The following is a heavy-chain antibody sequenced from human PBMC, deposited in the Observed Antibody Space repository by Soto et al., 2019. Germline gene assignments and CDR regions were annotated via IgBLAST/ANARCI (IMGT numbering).Heavy chain of an antibody. CDR3: VRAAGPYYYYYMDV. Sequence: SETLSLTCTVSGGSIGHYYWSWIRQPPGKGLEWIGYIFYTGNTNYNPSLKSRVTMSVDTSKNQFSLKLNSVTTADTAAYYCVRAAGPYYYYYMDVWGKGTTVTVSS. CDR2: IFYTGNT. J-gene: IGHJ6*03. CDR1: GGSIGHYY. D-gene: IGHD6-13*01. V-gene: IGHV4-59*01.